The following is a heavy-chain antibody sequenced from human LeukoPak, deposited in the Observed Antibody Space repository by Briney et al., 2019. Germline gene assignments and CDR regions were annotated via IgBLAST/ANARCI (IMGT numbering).Heavy chain of an antibody. J-gene: IGHJ5*02. V-gene: IGHV3-73*01. CDR1: GFTFSGTT. CDR2: IRSKANSYAT. D-gene: IGHD1-26*01. CDR3: ARAEVGATFWFDP. Sequence: GGSLRLSCAASGFTFSGTTMHWVRQASGKGLEWVGRIRSKANSYATAYVASVKGRFTISRDDSKNTAYLQMNSLKPEDTAVYYCARAEVGATFWFDPWGQGTLVTVSS.